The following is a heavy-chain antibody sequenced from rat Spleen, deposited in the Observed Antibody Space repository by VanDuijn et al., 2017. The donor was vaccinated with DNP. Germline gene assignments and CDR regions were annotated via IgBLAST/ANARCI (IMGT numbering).Heavy chain of an antibody. CDR1: GFTFSNYD. V-gene: IGHV5-7*01. D-gene: IGHD5-1*01. CDR2: ISYDGSST. J-gene: IGHJ2*01. Sequence: EVQLVESGGGLVQPGRSMKLSCAASGFTFSNYDMAWVRQAPKKGLEWVATISYDGSSTYYRDSVKGRFTISRDNAKSTLYLQRDSLRSEDTATYYCARTWDNALDYWGQGVMVTVSS. CDR3: ARTWDNALDY.